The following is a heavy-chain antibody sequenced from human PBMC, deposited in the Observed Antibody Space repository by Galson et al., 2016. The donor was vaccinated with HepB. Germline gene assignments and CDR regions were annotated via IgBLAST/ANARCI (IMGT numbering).Heavy chain of an antibody. D-gene: IGHD2-21*02. CDR3: ARELAYSGGDCPSPDYYYYYGLDV. J-gene: IGHJ6*02. Sequence: SVKVSCKASGVTFSTYTVNWVRQAPGQGLEWMGRIIPFFGTADYAQKFQGRVTITADESTSTAYMELSSLRSEDTAVYFCARELAYSGGDCPSPDYYYYYGLDVWGQGTTVTVSS. V-gene: IGHV1-69*13. CDR2: IIPFFGTA. CDR1: GVTFSTYT.